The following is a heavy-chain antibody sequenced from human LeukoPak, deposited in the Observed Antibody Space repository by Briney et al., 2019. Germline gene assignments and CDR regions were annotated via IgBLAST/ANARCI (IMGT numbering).Heavy chain of an antibody. Sequence: ASVKVCCKASGGTFSSYAISWVRQAPGQGVEWMGRIIPILGIANYAQKFQGRVTITADKSTSTAYMELSSLRSDDTAVYYCARGGRSSSWYVDYWGQGTLVTVSS. CDR1: GGTFSSYA. CDR3: ARGGRSSSWYVDY. D-gene: IGHD6-13*01. V-gene: IGHV1-69*04. J-gene: IGHJ4*02. CDR2: IIPILGIA.